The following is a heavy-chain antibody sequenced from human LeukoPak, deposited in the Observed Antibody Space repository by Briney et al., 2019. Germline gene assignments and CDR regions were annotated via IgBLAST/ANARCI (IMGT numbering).Heavy chain of an antibody. Sequence: GGSLRLSCAASGFNTTNYYMSWVRQAPGKGLEWVSVIYSGGTTYYADSVKGRFTISRDNSNSTVSLQMNSLRVDDTAVYYCARASWGYDFDCWGQGTLVTVSS. CDR3: ARASWGYDFDC. D-gene: IGHD7-27*01. CDR2: IYSGGTT. J-gene: IGHJ4*02. CDR1: GFNTTNYY. V-gene: IGHV3-53*01.